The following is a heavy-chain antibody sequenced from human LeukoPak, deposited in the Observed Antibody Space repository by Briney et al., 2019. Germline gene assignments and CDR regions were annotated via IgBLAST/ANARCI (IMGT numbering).Heavy chain of an antibody. Sequence: GSSVKVSCKASGGTFSSYAISWVRQAPGQGLEWMGGIIPIFGTANYAQKFQGRVTITADESTSTAYMELSSVRSEGTAVYYCASNLCSSTSCPLDYWGQGTLVTVSS. J-gene: IGHJ4*02. CDR2: IIPIFGTA. D-gene: IGHD2-2*01. CDR3: ASNLCSSTSCPLDY. V-gene: IGHV1-69*01. CDR1: GGTFSSYA.